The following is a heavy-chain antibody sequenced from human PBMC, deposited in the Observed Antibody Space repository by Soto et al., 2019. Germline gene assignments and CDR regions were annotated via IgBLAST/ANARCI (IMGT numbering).Heavy chain of an antibody. V-gene: IGHV3-30*18. CDR3: AKDPVDYGDPAYYFDY. CDR1: GFTFSSNG. Sequence: QVQLVESGGGVVQPGRSLRLSCAASGFTFSSNGMHWVRQAPGKGLEWVAVISYDGSNKYYADSVKGRFTISRDNSKNTLYLQMNSLRAEDTAVYYCAKDPVDYGDPAYYFDYWGQGTLVTVSS. J-gene: IGHJ4*02. CDR2: ISYDGSNK. D-gene: IGHD4-17*01.